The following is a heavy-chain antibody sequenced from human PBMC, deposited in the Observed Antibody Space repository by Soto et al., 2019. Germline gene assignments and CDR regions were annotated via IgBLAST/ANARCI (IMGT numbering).Heavy chain of an antibody. D-gene: IGHD3-3*01. J-gene: IGHJ6*04. CDR1: GYSFTSYW. CDR2: IYPGDSDT. Sequence: PGESLKISCKGSGYSFTSYWIGWVRQMPGKGLEWMGIIYPGDSDTRYSPSFQGQVTISADKSISTAYLQWSSLKASDTAMYYFARHCAYGYYDYYFSGMEVGGKGPRVTVSS. V-gene: IGHV5-51*01. CDR3: ARHCAYGYYDYYFSGMEV.